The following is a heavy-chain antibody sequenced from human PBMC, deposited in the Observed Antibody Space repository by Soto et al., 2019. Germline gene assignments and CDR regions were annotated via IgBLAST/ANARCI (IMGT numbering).Heavy chain of an antibody. D-gene: IGHD2-15*01. Sequence: PGGSLRLSCAASGFIFSSYGMNWVRQAPGKGLEWVAVISYDGDKKYFGDSVKGRFIISRDNTKNTVYLQMNSLRAEDTAVYYCAKVPGPFCSAMSCNTNYGMDVWGQGTTVTV. CDR3: AKVPGPFCSAMSCNTNYGMDV. J-gene: IGHJ6*01. CDR2: ISYDGDKK. CDR1: GFIFSSYG. V-gene: IGHV3-30*18.